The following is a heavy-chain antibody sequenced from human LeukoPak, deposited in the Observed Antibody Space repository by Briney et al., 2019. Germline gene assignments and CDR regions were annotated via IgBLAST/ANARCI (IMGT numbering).Heavy chain of an antibody. CDR3: ASPTGSWSGYWDAYYFDY. V-gene: IGHV3-21*01. J-gene: IGHJ4*02. Sequence: GGSLRLSCAASGFTFSRYSMNWVRQAPGKGLEWVSSISSSSYIYYADSVKGRFTISRDNAKNSLYLQMNSLRAEDTAVYYCASPTGSWSGYWDAYYFDYWGQGTLVTVSS. CDR1: GFTFSRYS. CDR2: ISSSSYI. D-gene: IGHD3-3*01.